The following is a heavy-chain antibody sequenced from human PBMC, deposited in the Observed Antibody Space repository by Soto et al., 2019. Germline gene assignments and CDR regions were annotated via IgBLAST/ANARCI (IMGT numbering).Heavy chain of an antibody. V-gene: IGHV4-31*03. Sequence: TSETLSLTCTVSGGSISSGGYYWSWIRQHPGKGLEWIGYIYYSGSTYYNPSLKSRVTISVDTSKNQFSLKLSSVTAADTAVYYCARELANWGYGDYNWFDPWGQGTLVTVSS. CDR3: ARELANWGYGDYNWFDP. D-gene: IGHD4-17*01. CDR2: IYYSGST. J-gene: IGHJ5*02. CDR1: GGSISSGGYY.